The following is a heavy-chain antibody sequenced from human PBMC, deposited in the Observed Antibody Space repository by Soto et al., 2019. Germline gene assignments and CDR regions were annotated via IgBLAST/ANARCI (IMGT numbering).Heavy chain of an antibody. CDR1: GGSIRSGDYY. D-gene: IGHD2-21*01. V-gene: IGHV4-30-4*01. CDR2: IYYSGTT. Sequence: QVQLQESGPGLVKPSQTLSLTCIVSGGSIRSGDYYWTWIRQPPGKGLEWIGYIYYSGTTYYNPSIESRVTISVDTSKNQFSLKLTSVTAADTAVYYCARDLRWAGRSHYNGMDVWGQGTTVTVSS. J-gene: IGHJ6*02. CDR3: ARDLRWAGRSHYNGMDV.